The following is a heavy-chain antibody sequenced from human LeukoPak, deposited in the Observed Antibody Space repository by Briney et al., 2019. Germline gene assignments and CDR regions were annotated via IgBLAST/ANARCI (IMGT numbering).Heavy chain of an antibody. D-gene: IGHD3-9*01. V-gene: IGHV4-4*02. CDR2: IYHSGST. Sequence: SETLSLTCAVSGGSISSSNWWSWIRQPPGKGLEWIGEIYHSGSTNYNPSLKSRVTISVDTSKNQFSLKLSSVTAADTAVYYCARHPNYDILTGPDYWGQGTLVTVSS. CDR3: ARHPNYDILTGPDY. J-gene: IGHJ4*02. CDR1: GGSISSSNW.